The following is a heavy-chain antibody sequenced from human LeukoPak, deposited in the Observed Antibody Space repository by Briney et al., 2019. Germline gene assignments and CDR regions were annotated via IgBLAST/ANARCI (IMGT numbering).Heavy chain of an antibody. J-gene: IGHJ5*02. D-gene: IGHD6-19*01. CDR2: MHYSGST. CDR3: ARYAVTGTNWFNP. V-gene: IGHV4-39*01. Sequence: SQTLSLTCTFPGGSITISNYFWGWIRQPPAKGLEWIGSMHYSGSTYYKPSRKSRVTISVDTSKNQFSLRLSTVTAADTVVYHCARYAVTGTNWFNPWGQGTQVAVSS. CDR1: GGSITISNYF.